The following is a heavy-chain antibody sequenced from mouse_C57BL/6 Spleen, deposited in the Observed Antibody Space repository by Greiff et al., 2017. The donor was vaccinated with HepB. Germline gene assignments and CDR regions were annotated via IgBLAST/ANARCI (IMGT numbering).Heavy chain of an antibody. D-gene: IGHD2-4*01. CDR2: IYPGNSDT. V-gene: IGHV1-5*01. CDR3: TRSYDYEGNAMDY. Sequence: EVQLQQSGTVLARPGASVKMSCKTSGYTFTSYWMHWVKQRPGQGLEWIGAIYPGNSDTSYNQKFKGKAKLTAVTSASTAYMELSSLTNEDSAVYYCTRSYDYEGNAMDYWGQGTSVTVSS. J-gene: IGHJ4*01. CDR1: GYTFTSYW.